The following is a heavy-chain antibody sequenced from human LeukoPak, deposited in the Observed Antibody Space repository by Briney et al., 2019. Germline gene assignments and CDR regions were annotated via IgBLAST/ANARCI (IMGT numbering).Heavy chain of an antibody. CDR3: ASRTTVTDADGFDI. CDR2: IYSGGST. D-gene: IGHD4-17*01. Sequence: PGGSLRLSCAASEFTVNSNYMSWVRQAPGKGLEWVSLIYSGGSTYNADSVKDRFTISRDNSKNTVYLQMNSLRAEDTAVYYCASRTTVTDADGFDIWGQGTMVTVSS. V-gene: IGHV3-66*01. J-gene: IGHJ3*02. CDR1: EFTVNSNY.